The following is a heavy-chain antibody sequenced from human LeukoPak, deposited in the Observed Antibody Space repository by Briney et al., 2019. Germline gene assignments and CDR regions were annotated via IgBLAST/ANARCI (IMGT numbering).Heavy chain of an antibody. J-gene: IGHJ4*02. D-gene: IGHD1-14*01. Sequence: GGSLRLSCAASGFIFSKYTMNWVRQAPGKGLEWVSSISSSSTYIYYADSVKGRFTISRDNSKNTLYLQMNSLRAEDTAVYYCAKPARTDYADYWGQGTLVTVSS. V-gene: IGHV3-21*04. CDR3: AKPARTDYADY. CDR2: ISSSSTYI. CDR1: GFIFSKYT.